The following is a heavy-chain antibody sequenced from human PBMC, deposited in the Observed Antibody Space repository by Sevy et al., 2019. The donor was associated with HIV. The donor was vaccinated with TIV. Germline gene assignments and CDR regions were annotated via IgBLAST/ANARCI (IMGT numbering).Heavy chain of an antibody. D-gene: IGHD2-15*01. Sequence: ASVKVSCKASGYTFTAYHLQWMRQAPGQGLEWMGWINPTSGDTIYAQRFQGRVTMTTDTSLSTSYMDVKNLRSDDTAGCYCARDQDCRDGTCYSGVAYWGQGTRVTVSS. CDR2: INPTSGDT. J-gene: IGHJ4*02. V-gene: IGHV1-2*02. CDR1: GYTFTAYH. CDR3: ARDQDCRDGTCYSGVAY.